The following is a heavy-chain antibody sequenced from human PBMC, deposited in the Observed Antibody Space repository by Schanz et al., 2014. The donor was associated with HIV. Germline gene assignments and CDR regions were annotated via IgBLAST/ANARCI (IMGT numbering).Heavy chain of an antibody. CDR1: GYTFTRHF. J-gene: IGHJ5*02. CDR2: INPIDGMT. V-gene: IGHV1-46*01. D-gene: IGHD3-3*01. CDR3: ARDLGGDFWSSQGGLDP. Sequence: QVQLVQSGAEVTKPGASVKLSCKASGYTFTRHFIHWLRQAPGQGPEWMGIINPIDGMTSYAQKLQGRVTLTRETSTSTVYMELRSLRSEDTAVYYCARDLGGDFWSSQGGLDPWGQGTLVTVSS.